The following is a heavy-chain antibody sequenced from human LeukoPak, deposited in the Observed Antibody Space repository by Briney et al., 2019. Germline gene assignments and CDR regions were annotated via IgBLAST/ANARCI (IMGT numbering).Heavy chain of an antibody. CDR2: IYTSGST. Sequence: SETLSLTSTVSGGSISSYYWSWIRQPAGKGLEWIGRIYTSGSTNYNPSLKSRVTMSVDTSKNQFSLKLSSVTAADTAVYYWARASGSYGYYWFDPWAREPWSPSPQ. CDR1: GGSISSYY. CDR3: ARASGSYGYYWFDP. D-gene: IGHD1-26*01. J-gene: IGHJ5*02. V-gene: IGHV4-4*07.